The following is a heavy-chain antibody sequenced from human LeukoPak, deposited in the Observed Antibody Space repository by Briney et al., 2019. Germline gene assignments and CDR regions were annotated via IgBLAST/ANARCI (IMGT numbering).Heavy chain of an antibody. CDR1: GGSLTGYY. J-gene: IGHJ4*02. V-gene: IGHV4-34*01. Sequence: SETLSLTCAVYGGSLTGYYWSWIRQPPGKGLEWIGEINHSGSTNYNPSLKSRVTISVDTSKNQFSLKLSSVTAADTAVYYCARYTYYYDSSGPSYYFDYWGQGTLVTVSS. CDR3: ARYTYYYDSSGPSYYFDY. CDR2: INHSGST. D-gene: IGHD3-22*01.